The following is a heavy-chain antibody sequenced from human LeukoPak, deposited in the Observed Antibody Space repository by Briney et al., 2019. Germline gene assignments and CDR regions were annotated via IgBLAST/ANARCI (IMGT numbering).Heavy chain of an antibody. Sequence: ASVKVSCKASGYTFTSYGISWVRQAPGQGLEWMGWISAYNGNTNYAQKLQGRVTMTTDTSTSTAYMELRSLRSDDTAVYYCARRTVDPTTRGVSAYYYYYMDIWGKGTTVTVSS. V-gene: IGHV1-18*01. J-gene: IGHJ6*03. CDR3: ARRTVDPTTRGVSAYYYYYMDI. D-gene: IGHD4-17*01. CDR1: GYTFTSYG. CDR2: ISAYNGNT.